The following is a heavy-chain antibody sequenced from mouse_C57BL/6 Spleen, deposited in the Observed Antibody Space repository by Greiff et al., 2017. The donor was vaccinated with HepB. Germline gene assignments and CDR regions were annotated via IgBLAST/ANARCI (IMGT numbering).Heavy chain of an antibody. CDR1: GYSITSGYY. CDR3: ARALYYYGSSSYYFDY. V-gene: IGHV3-6*01. Sequence: ESGPGLVKPSQSLSLTCSVTGYSITSGYYWNWIRQFPGNKLEWMGYISYDGSNNYNPSLKNRISITRDTSKNQFFLKLNSVTTEDTATYYCARALYYYGSSSYYFDYWGQGTTLTVSS. CDR2: ISYDGSN. D-gene: IGHD1-1*01. J-gene: IGHJ2*01.